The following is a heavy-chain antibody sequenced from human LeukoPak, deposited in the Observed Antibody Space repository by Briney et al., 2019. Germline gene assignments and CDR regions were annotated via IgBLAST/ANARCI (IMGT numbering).Heavy chain of an antibody. CDR3: AREPNINVDGVDY. J-gene: IGHJ4*02. CDR2: IYPGGSDT. V-gene: IGHV5-51*01. Sequence: GESLKISCKGSGYSFTSYWIGWVRQMPGKGLEWMGIIYPGGSDTRYSPSFQGQVTISADKSISTAYLQWSSLKASDTAMYYCAREPNINVDGVDYWGQGTLVTVSS. D-gene: IGHD2/OR15-2a*01. CDR1: GYSFTSYW.